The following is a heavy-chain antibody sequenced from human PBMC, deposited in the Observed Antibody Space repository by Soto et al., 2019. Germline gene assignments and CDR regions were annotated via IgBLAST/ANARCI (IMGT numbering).Heavy chain of an antibody. D-gene: IGHD6-6*01. Sequence: PXDSLKVSWECSGNSFSSYWIGWVLQKPGKVLESMGIIYPGDSDTRYSPSFQGQVTISVDKSINTAYLQWSSLQASDTAMYYCARKNKRGQLVRSFDSRGQGTLVTVPS. CDR3: ARKNKRGQLVRSFDS. J-gene: IGHJ4*02. CDR2: IYPGDSDT. CDR1: GNSFSSYW. V-gene: IGHV5-51*01.